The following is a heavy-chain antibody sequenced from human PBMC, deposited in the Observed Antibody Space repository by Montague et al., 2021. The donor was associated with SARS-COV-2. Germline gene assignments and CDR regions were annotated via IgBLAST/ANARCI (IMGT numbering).Heavy chain of an antibody. CDR3: ARVRYFDTTFDY. D-gene: IGHD3-9*01. CDR2: IDWDDGK. J-gene: IGHJ4*02. CDR1: GFSLSTSGMC. Sequence: PALVKPTQTLTLTCTFSGFSLSTSGMCVSWIRQPPGKALEWLALIDWDDGKFYSTSLKTRLTISKDTSKNQVVLTRTNMDPVDTATYYCARVRYFDTTFDYWGQGTLVTVSS. V-gene: IGHV2-70*01.